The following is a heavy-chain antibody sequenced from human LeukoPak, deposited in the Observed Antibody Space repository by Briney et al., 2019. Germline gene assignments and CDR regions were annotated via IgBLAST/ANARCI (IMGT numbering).Heavy chain of an antibody. D-gene: IGHD2-15*01. CDR1: GFTISSYA. V-gene: IGHV3-23*01. CDR2: ITGSGGST. CDR3: VNVRKFGGSGGSCYGIDY. J-gene: IGHJ4*02. Sequence: GGSLRLSCAASGFTISSYAKSWVRQAPGKGLEWVSAITGSGGSTYYADSVKGRFTISRDNSKNTLYLQMNSLRAEDSAVYYCVNVRKFGGSGGSCYGIDYWGQGTLVTVSS.